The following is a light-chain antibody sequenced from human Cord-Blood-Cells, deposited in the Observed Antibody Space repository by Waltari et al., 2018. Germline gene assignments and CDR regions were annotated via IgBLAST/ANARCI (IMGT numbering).Light chain of an antibody. CDR3: QQRSNWLT. V-gene: IGKV3-11*01. CDR2: DAS. J-gene: IGKJ4*01. CDR1: QSVSSY. Sequence: EIVLTPSPATLSLSPGERATLSCRASQSVSSYLAWYQQKPGQAPRLHVSDASNRATGIPARFSGSGSGTDFTLTSSRLEAEDFAVYYCQQRSNWLTFGGGTKVEIK.